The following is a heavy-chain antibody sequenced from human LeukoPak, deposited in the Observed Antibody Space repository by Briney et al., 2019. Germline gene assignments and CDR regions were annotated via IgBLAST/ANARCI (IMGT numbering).Heavy chain of an antibody. CDR3: ARHRPGWLQNYFDY. CDR2: IYYSGST. D-gene: IGHD5-24*01. V-gene: IGHV4-30-4*01. CDR1: GGSISSGDYY. Sequence: PSQTLSLTCTVSGGSISSGDYYWSWIRQPPGKGLEWIGYIYYSGSTYYNPSLKSRVTISVDTSKNQFSLKLSSVTAADTAVYYCARHRPGWLQNYFDYWGQGVLVTVSS. J-gene: IGHJ4*02.